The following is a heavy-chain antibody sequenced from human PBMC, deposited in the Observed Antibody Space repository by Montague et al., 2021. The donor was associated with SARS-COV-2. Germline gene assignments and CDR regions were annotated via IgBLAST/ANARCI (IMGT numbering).Heavy chain of an antibody. Sequence: SLRLSCAASGFTFTYYGMGWVRQAPGKGLEWVSSISGSGAGTYYADSVKGRFTISRDNSKNTPYLQMNSLRAEDTAVYYCAKGGSGYNDAFENWGQGTRVTVSS. D-gene: IGHD3-22*01. J-gene: IGHJ3*02. CDR1: GFTFTYYG. CDR3: AKGGSGYNDAFEN. CDR2: ISGSGAGT. V-gene: IGHV3-23*01.